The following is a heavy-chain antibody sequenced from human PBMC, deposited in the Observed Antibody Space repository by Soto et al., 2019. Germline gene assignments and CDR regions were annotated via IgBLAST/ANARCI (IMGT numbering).Heavy chain of an antibody. D-gene: IGHD5-12*01. J-gene: IGHJ2*01. V-gene: IGHV3-66*01. CDR1: GVTVSSNY. Sequence: GGSLRLSCAASGVTVSSNYMMWVRQAPGKGLEWVSLIYGSGSTSHADSVKGRFTISRDNSENTVYLHMNGLRAEDTAVYYCASRQVDHLSWYFDLWGRGSLVTVSS. CDR2: IYGSGST. CDR3: ASRQVDHLSWYFDL.